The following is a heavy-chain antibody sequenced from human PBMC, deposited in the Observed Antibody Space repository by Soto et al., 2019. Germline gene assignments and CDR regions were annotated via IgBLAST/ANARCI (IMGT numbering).Heavy chain of an antibody. CDR3: ARGAAGSGFDL. V-gene: IGHV6-1*01. Sequence: SQTLSLTCAISGDSVSSNTAAWNWIRPSPSRGLEWLGRTYYRSNWRHDYAVSVKSRITVNPDTSKNHFSLQLNSVTPDDTAVYYCARGAAGSGFDLWGRGTLVTVSS. D-gene: IGHD6-19*01. CDR1: GDSVSSNTAA. J-gene: IGHJ4*02. CDR2: TYYRSNWRH.